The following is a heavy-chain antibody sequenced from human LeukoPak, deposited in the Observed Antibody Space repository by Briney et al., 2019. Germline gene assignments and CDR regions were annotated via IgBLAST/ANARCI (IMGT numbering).Heavy chain of an antibody. D-gene: IGHD3-10*01. CDR3: ARVALVSGPSYGSESEAADY. V-gene: IGHV3-7*01. CDR2: IKEDGSEK. CDR1: GFGFSSYW. J-gene: IGHJ4*02. Sequence: PGGSLRLSCAASGFGFSSYWMSWVRQAPGKGLEWVANIKEDGSEKYYVDSVKGRFTISRDNAKKSLYLQMNSLRAEDTAVYYCARVALVSGPSYGSESEAADYWGQGTLVTVSS.